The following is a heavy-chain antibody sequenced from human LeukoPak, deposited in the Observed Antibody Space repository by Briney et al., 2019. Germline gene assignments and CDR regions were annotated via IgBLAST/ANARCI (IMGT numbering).Heavy chain of an antibody. CDR3: AKFRGYSSSWYDPDAFDI. Sequence: GGSLRLSCAASGFTFSSYGMHWVRQAPGKGLEWVAFIRYDGSNKYYADSVKGRFTISRDNSKNTLYLQMNRLRAEDTAVYYYAKFRGYSSSWYDPDAFDIWGQGTMVTVSS. D-gene: IGHD6-13*01. J-gene: IGHJ3*02. CDR2: IRYDGSNK. V-gene: IGHV3-30*02. CDR1: GFTFSSYG.